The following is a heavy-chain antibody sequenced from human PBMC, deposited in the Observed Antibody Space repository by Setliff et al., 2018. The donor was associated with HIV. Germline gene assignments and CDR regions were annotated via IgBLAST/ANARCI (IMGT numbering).Heavy chain of an antibody. CDR3: GNKGGQV. CDR2: INWNGGST. V-gene: IGHV3-23*01. J-gene: IGHJ1*01. CDR1: GFTFSSYA. Sequence: GGSLRLSCAASGFTFSSYAMSWVRQGPGKGLEWVSSINWNGGSTGYADSVKGRFSISRDRSRNMVSLQMNSLRVEDTAIYYCGNKGGQVWGPGTLVTVSS. D-gene: IGHD3-16*01.